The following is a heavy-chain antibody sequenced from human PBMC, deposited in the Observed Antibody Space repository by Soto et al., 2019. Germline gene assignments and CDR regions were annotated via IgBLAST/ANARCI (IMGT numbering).Heavy chain of an antibody. CDR3: ARSSIAARGGDY. J-gene: IGHJ4*02. CDR2: INPNSGGT. Sequence: ASVKVSCKASGYIFTDYYMHWVRQAPGQELGWMGRINPNSGGTNYAQKFQGRVTMTRDTSISTAYKELRSLRSDDTAVYYCARSSIAARGGDYWGQGTLVTVSS. CDR1: GYIFTDYY. D-gene: IGHD6-6*01. V-gene: IGHV1-2*06.